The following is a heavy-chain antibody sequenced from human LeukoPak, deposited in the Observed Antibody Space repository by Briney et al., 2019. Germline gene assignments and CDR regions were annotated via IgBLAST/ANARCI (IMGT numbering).Heavy chain of an antibody. CDR3: ARGIRFLEWEPYYMDV. V-gene: IGHV3-74*01. CDR1: GFTFSSYW. J-gene: IGHJ6*03. CDR2: INSDGSST. D-gene: IGHD3-3*01. Sequence: PGGSLRLSCAASGFTFSSYWMHWVRQAPGKGLVWVSRINSDGSSTSYADSVKGRFTISRDNAKNTLYLQMNSLRAEDTAVYYCARGIRFLEWEPYYMDVWGKGTTVTVSS.